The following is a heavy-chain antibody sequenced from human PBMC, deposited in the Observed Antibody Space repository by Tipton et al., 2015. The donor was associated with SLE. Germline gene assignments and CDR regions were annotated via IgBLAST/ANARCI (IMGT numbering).Heavy chain of an antibody. Sequence: QLVQSGAEVTKPGESLKISCTVSGYTFANFWISWVRQTPEKGLEWMGFIYPTDSDTKYSPSFEGQVTFSADKSTNTAYLQWNSLRTSDSAMYFCARDQASLGLDFWGQGTLVTVSS. J-gene: IGHJ4*02. D-gene: IGHD2-2*01. CDR2: IYPTDSDT. CDR1: GYTFANFW. CDR3: ARDQASLGLDF. V-gene: IGHV5-51*01.